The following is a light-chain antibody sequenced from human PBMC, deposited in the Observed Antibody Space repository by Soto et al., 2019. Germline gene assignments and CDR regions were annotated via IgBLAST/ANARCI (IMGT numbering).Light chain of an antibody. CDR1: QSISNY. Sequence: IQMTQSPSSLSASVGDRVTITCRASQSISNYLNWYQQKPGKAPELLIYLASSLQSGVPSRFSGSGSGTDFTLTISSLQPEDFATYYCQQSYSSPRTFGQVTKVDIK. J-gene: IGKJ1*01. V-gene: IGKV1-39*01. CDR2: LAS. CDR3: QQSYSSPRT.